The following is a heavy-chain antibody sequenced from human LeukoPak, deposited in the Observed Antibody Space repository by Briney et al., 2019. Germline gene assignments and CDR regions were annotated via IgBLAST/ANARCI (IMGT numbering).Heavy chain of an antibody. CDR3: ARRGWTGGYTYAAFDI. J-gene: IGHJ3*02. CDR2: ISYGGSA. Sequence: SETLSLTCTVPGGSFSSSTHFWGWIRQPPGKGLEWIGSISYGGSAYYNPSLKSRVTISVDTSKNQFSLKLTSVSAADTAMYYCARRGWTGGYTYAAFDIWGQGTMVTVSS. CDR1: GGSFSSSTHF. V-gene: IGHV4-39*01. D-gene: IGHD5-18*01.